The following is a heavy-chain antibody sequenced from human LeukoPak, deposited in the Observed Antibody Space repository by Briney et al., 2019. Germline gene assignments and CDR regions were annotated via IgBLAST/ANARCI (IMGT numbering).Heavy chain of an antibody. D-gene: IGHD3-10*02. V-gene: IGHV3-48*04. Sequence: SGGSLRLSCAASGFTFSHYGMNWVRQAPGKGLEWVSYISSSGSTIYYADSVKGRFTISRDNAKNSLYLQMNSLRAEDTAVYYCAELGITMIGGAWGKGTTVTISS. J-gene: IGHJ6*04. CDR1: GFTFSHYG. CDR3: AELGITMIGGA. CDR2: ISSSGSTI.